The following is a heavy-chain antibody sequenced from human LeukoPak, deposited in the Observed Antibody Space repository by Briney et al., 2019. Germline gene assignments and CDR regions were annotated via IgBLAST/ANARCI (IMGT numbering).Heavy chain of an antibody. CDR2: IRTGDDST. J-gene: IGHJ4*02. Sequence: PGGSLRLSCAASGFTVRIYGMSWVRQTPGKGLEWVSAIRTGDDSTYYADSVKGRFTISRDNSKNMLYLQMNSLRAEDTAVYYCAKPRPGGSTEPFDSWGQGTLVTVSS. V-gene: IGHV3-23*01. CDR3: AKPRPGGSTEPFDS. D-gene: IGHD1-26*01. CDR1: GFTVRIYG.